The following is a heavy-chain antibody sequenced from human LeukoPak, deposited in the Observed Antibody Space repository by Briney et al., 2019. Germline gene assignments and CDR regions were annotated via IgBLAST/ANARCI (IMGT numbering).Heavy chain of an antibody. CDR1: GFTFSSYA. D-gene: IGHD3-10*01. CDR3: AKGEYFYGSGTYDY. Sequence: GGSLRLSCAASGFTFSSYAMNWVRQAPGKGLEWVSVIGGSGGSIYYADSVKGRFTISRDNSKNTLYLQVNSLRAEDTAVYFCAKGEYFYGSGTYDYWGQGTPVTVSS. CDR2: IGGSGGSI. V-gene: IGHV3-23*01. J-gene: IGHJ4*02.